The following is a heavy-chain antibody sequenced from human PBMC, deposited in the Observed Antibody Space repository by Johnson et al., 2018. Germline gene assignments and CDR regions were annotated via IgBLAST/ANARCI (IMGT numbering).Heavy chain of an antibody. CDR2: LKSDGSFP. Sequence: VRLQESGGGLVQPEGSMRLSCAASGFTFSTYWMHWVRQVPGKGLVWVSRLKSDGSFPTYAASLKGRFTISRDSAKNSLFLQMHSLRPEDTAVYYCARALAPNLELPYYFDYWGQGTLVTVSS. V-gene: IGHV3-74*01. CDR3: ARALAPNLELPYYFDY. J-gene: IGHJ4*02. CDR1: GFTFSTYW. D-gene: IGHD1-7*01.